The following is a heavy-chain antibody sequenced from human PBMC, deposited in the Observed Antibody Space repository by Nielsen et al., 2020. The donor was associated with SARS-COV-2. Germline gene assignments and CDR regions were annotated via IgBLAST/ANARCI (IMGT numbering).Heavy chain of an antibody. V-gene: IGHV3-7*05. J-gene: IGHJ4*02. CDR2: IKQDGSEK. Sequence: GGSLRLSCAASGFTFSSNWMNWVRQAPGKGLEWVANIKQDGSEKYYVDSVKGRFTISRDNAKNSLYLQMNSLRAEDTAVYYCVRDRGYCSGGNCYSVFDYWGQGTLVTVSS. CDR3: VRDRGYCSGGNCYSVFDY. CDR1: GFTFSSNW. D-gene: IGHD2-15*01.